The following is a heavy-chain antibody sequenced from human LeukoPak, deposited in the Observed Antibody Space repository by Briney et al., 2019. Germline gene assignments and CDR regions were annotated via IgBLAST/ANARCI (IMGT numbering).Heavy chain of an antibody. CDR1: GYTFTDHY. Sequence: ASVKVSCMASGYTFTDHYIHWVRPAPGQGLEWMGWMNPADNGAIYAQKFQGRVAMTRDTSISTAYVEVSRLTSDDTAVYYCTTNAAALDYWGQGTLVTVSS. V-gene: IGHV1-2*02. J-gene: IGHJ4*02. CDR3: TTNAAALDY. CDR2: MNPADNGA. D-gene: IGHD6-13*01.